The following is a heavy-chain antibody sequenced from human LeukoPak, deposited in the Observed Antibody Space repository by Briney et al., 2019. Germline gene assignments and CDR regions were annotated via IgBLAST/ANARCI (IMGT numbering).Heavy chain of an antibody. CDR3: ARDGGGYTYGGDYYYYMDV. D-gene: IGHD5-18*01. CDR2: IYYSGST. J-gene: IGHJ6*03. V-gene: IGHV4-31*03. Sequence: PSETLSLTCTVSGGSVNSGAHFWSWIRQHPGKGLEWIGYIYYSGSTHYSPSLKSRISMSVDASKNQFSLKLTSVTAADTAVYYCARDGGGYTYGGDYYYYMDVWGKGTTVTVSS. CDR1: GGSVNSGAHF.